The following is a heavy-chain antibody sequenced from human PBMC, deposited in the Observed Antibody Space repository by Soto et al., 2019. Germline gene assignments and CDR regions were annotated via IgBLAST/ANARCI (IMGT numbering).Heavy chain of an antibody. Sequence: PGGSLRLSCAASGFTFSSYSMNWVRQAPGKGLEWVSSISSSSSYIYYADSVKGRFTISRDNAKNSLYLQMNSLRAEDTAVYYCAREGSHPGIAAAVYYYYYGMDVWGQGTTVTVSS. D-gene: IGHD6-13*01. CDR2: ISSSSSYI. V-gene: IGHV3-21*01. CDR3: AREGSHPGIAAAVYYYYYGMDV. CDR1: GFTFSSYS. J-gene: IGHJ6*02.